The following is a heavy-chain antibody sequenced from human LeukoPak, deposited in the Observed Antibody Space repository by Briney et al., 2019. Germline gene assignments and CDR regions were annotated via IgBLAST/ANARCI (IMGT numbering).Heavy chain of an antibody. Sequence: GRSLRLSCAASGFTFDDYAMHWVRQAPGKGLEWVSGISWNSGSIGYADSVKGRFTISRDNAKNSLYLQMNSLRAEDTALYYCAKDIAAAGHNWFDPWGQGTLVTVSS. CDR2: ISWNSGSI. J-gene: IGHJ5*02. D-gene: IGHD6-13*01. CDR1: GFTFDDYA. V-gene: IGHV3-9*01. CDR3: AKDIAAAGHNWFDP.